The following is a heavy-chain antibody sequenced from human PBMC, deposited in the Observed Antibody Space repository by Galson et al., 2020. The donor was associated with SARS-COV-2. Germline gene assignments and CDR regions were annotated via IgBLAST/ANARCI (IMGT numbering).Heavy chain of an antibody. CDR3: ARDLGDSSSWYENWFDP. J-gene: IGHJ5*02. CDR1: GFTFSSYG. CDR2: IWYDGSNK. D-gene: IGHD6-13*01. V-gene: IGHV3-33*01. Sequence: GGSLRLSCAASGFTFSSYGMHWVRQAPGKGLEWVAVIWYDGSNKYYADTVKGRFTISRDNSKNTLYLQMNSLRAEDTAVYYCARDLGDSSSWYENWFDPWGQGTLVTVSS.